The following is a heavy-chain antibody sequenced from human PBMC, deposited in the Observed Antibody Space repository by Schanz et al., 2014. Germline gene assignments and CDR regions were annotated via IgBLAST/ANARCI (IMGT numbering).Heavy chain of an antibody. CDR1: GGSISSSSYF. CDR3: GRHPHYYGSGSGFDP. J-gene: IGHJ5*02. D-gene: IGHD3-10*01. V-gene: IGHV4-39*01. Sequence: QLQLQESGPGLVKPSETLSLTCTVSGGSISSSSYFWGWIRQPPGKGLEWIGSIYNSGSTYYNPSLKRRVTISGDTSKTRFPRKLSSVTAADTAVYYCGRHPHYYGSGSGFDPWGQGTLVTVSS. CDR2: IYNSGST.